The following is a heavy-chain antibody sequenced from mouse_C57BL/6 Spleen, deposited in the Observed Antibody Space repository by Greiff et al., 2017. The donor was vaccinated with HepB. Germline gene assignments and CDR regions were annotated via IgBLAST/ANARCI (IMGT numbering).Heavy chain of an antibody. J-gene: IGHJ3*01. V-gene: IGHV3-1*01. CDR1: GYSITSGYD. Sequence: EVKLQESGPGMVKPSQSLSLTCTVTGYSITSGYDWHWIRHFPGNKLEWMGYISYSGSTNYNPSLKSRISITHDTSKNHFFLKLNSVTTEDTATYYCARGDFWTFAYWGQGTLVTVSA. CDR3: ARGDFWTFAY. D-gene: IGHD3-3*01. CDR2: ISYSGST.